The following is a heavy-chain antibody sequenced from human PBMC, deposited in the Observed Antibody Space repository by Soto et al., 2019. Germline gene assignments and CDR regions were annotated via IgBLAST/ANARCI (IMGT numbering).Heavy chain of an antibody. Sequence: GASVRVSCKASGGTFSSYAISWVRQAPGQGLEWMGGIIPIFGTANYAQKFQGRVTITADEYTSTAYMELSSLRSEDTAVYYCAMAMVRGVIITSGRGRDGWGQGTTVTNSS. CDR3: AMAMVRGVIITSGRGRDG. J-gene: IGHJ6*02. CDR2: IIPIFGTA. CDR1: GGTFSSYA. D-gene: IGHD3-10*01. V-gene: IGHV1-69*13.